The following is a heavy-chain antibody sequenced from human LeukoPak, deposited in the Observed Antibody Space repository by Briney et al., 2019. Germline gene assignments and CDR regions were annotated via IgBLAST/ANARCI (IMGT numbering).Heavy chain of an antibody. CDR2: ISRSGGST. V-gene: IGHV3-23*01. Sequence: GGSLTLSCAASRFSFRRYAMSGVGRAPGQGLEWVSAISRSGGSTDYADSVKGRFTLSRDNSKNTLYLQMNSQRGDDTYLYFSAREAGGRGSLCDYWGQETLVTVSS. CDR3: AREAGGRGSLCDY. J-gene: IGHJ4*02. D-gene: IGHD3-10*01. CDR1: RFSFRRYA.